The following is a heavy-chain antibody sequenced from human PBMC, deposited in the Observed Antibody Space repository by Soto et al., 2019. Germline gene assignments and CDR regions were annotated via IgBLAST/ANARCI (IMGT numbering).Heavy chain of an antibody. J-gene: IGHJ6*03. CDR2: ISSNGVGT. D-gene: IGHD6-6*01. CDR3: ARRARPDFYYMDV. Sequence: EVQLAESGGGLAQPGGSLRLSCAASGFTLSGYAMDWVRQAPGKGLEYVSGISSNGVGTYYANSVQGRFTISRDNSKNTVYLQMDSLRPEDMAVYYCARRARPDFYYMDVWGKGTPVTVSS. CDR1: GFTLSGYA. V-gene: IGHV3-64*01.